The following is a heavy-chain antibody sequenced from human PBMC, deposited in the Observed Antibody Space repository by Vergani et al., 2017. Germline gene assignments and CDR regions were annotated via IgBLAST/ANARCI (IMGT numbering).Heavy chain of an antibody. J-gene: IGHJ1*01. CDR1: GGSISRSSYY. CDR3: TRHGRSGWAGYFQH. Sequence: QLQLQESGPGLVKPSETLSLTFTVSGGSISRSSYYWGWIQPPGKGLEWIGTIYYTGTTYYNEAHKSRLTISVDTSKNQFFLHLTSVTAADTTVYYCTRHGRSGWAGYFQHWGQGTLVTASS. D-gene: IGHD6-19*01. CDR2: IYYTGTT. V-gene: IGHV4-39*01.